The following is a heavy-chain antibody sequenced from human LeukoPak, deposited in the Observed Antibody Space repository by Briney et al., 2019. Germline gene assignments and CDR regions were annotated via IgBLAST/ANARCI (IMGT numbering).Heavy chain of an antibody. Sequence: GGSLRLSCAASGFTFSSYEMNWVRRAPGKGLEWVSYISSSGSTIYYADSVKGRFTIPRDNAKNSLYLQMNSLRAEDTAVYYCARRGSYNDYWGQGTLVTVSS. CDR3: ARRGSYNDY. CDR1: GFTFSSYE. D-gene: IGHD3-16*01. V-gene: IGHV3-48*03. CDR2: ISSSGSTI. J-gene: IGHJ4*02.